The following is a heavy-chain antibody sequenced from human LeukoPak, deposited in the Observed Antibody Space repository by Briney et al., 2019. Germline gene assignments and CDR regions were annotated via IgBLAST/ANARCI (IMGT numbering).Heavy chain of an antibody. Sequence: TSETLSLTCTVSGGSISSGDYYWSWIRQPPGRGVEWIVYIYYSGSTYYNPSLKSRVTISVDTSKNQFSPKLSSVTAADTAIYYCARAPLYCSGGSCYYWYFDLWGRGTLVTVSS. D-gene: IGHD2-15*01. V-gene: IGHV4-30-4*08. CDR2: IYYSGST. CDR1: GGSISSGDYY. CDR3: ARAPLYCSGGSCYYWYFDL. J-gene: IGHJ2*01.